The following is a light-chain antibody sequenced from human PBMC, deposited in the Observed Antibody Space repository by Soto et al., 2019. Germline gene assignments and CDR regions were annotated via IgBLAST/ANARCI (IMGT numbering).Light chain of an antibody. CDR1: QGISSW. Sequence: DIQMTQSPSSVSASVGDRVTITCRASQGISSWLAWYQQKPGKAPHLLIYAASSFQCGVSSRFSGTISETDFTLTISSLQPEDSATYYCQQANNFPLTFGGGTKVEIK. CDR2: AAS. J-gene: IGKJ4*01. V-gene: IGKV1-12*01. CDR3: QQANNFPLT.